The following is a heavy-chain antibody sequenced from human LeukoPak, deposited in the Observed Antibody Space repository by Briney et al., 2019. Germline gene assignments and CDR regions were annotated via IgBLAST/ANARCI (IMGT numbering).Heavy chain of an antibody. CDR2: IYYSGST. Sequence: PSETLSLTCTVSGGSISSSSYYWGWLRQPPGKGLEWIGSIYYSGSTYYNPSLKSRVTISVDTSKNQFSLKLSSVTAADTAVYYCARIKGGGIKNFDYWGQGTLVTVSS. CDR1: GGSISSSSYY. V-gene: IGHV4-39*07. CDR3: ARIKGGGIKNFDY. J-gene: IGHJ4*02. D-gene: IGHD2-15*01.